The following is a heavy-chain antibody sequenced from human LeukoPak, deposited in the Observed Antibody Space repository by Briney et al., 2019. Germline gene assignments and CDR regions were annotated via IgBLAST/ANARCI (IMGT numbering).Heavy chain of an antibody. CDR3: ASLSLGHY. CDR1: GFTVSNNY. Sequence: RPGGSLRLSCAASGFTVSNNYMSWVRQAPGKGLEWVSVIYSGGSTYYADSVKGRFTISRDTSKNTLSLQMNSLRAEDTAVYYCASLSLGHYWGQGTLVTVSS. CDR2: IYSGGST. D-gene: IGHD6-6*01. V-gene: IGHV3-53*01. J-gene: IGHJ4*02.